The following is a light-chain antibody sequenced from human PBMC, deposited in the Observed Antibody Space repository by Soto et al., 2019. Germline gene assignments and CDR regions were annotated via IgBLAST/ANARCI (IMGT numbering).Light chain of an antibody. J-gene: IGLJ2*01. V-gene: IGLV2-23*01. CDR3: CSYAGSSPVA. CDR2: EGS. Sequence: QSVLTQPASVSGSPGQSITISCTGTSSDVGSYNLVSWYQHHPGKAPKLMIYEGSKRTSGVSNRFSGSKSGNTASLTISGLQAEDEADYYCCSYAGSSPVAFGGGTKLTVL. CDR1: SSDVGSYNL.